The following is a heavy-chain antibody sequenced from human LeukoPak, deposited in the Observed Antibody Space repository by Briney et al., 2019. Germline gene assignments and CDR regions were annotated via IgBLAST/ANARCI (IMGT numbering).Heavy chain of an antibody. J-gene: IGHJ4*02. V-gene: IGHV3-30*18. CDR2: ISYDGSNK. D-gene: IGHD3-10*01. CDR3: AKNRPTGSMVRGVPYFDY. Sequence: GGSLRLSCAASGFTFSSYSMHWVRQAPGKGLEWVAVISYDGSNKYYADSVKGRFTISRDNSKNTLYLQMNSLRAEDTAVYYCAKNRPTGSMVRGVPYFDYWGQRTLVTVSS. CDR1: GFTFSSYS.